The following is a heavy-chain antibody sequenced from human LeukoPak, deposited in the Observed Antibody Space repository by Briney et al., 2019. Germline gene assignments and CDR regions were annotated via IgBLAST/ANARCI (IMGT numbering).Heavy chain of an antibody. CDR3: ARHIGSYLTWFDP. D-gene: IGHD3-10*01. V-gene: IGHV4-59*08. J-gene: IGHJ5*02. Sequence: SETLSLTCTGSGGSISSSSWSWIRQSPGKGLEWIGYIYYSGSTDYNPSLESRVSMSLDTSKNQFSLKVSSVTAADTAVYYCARHIGSYLTWFDPWGQGTLVTVSS. CDR1: GGSISSSS. CDR2: IYYSGST.